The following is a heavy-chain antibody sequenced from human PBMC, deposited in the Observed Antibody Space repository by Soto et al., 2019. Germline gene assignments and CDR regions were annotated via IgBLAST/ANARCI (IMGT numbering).Heavy chain of an antibody. CDR1: GFTFDDYG. J-gene: IGHJ1*01. V-gene: IGHV3-9*01. CDR3: VKDESINWYSGHFRH. D-gene: IGHD6-13*01. CDR2: INWNSGSI. Sequence: GGSLRLSCAASGFTFDDYGMHWVRQVPGKGLEWVSGINWNSGSIGYGDSVKGRFAISRDNAKNSLHLQMNSLSAEDTAFYYCVKDESINWYSGHFRHWGQGTLVTVSS.